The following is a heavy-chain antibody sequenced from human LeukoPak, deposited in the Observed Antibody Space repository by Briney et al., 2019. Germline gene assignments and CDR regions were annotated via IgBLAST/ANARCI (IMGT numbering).Heavy chain of an antibody. D-gene: IGHD6-25*01. J-gene: IGHJ3*02. Sequence: KPSQTLSLTCTVSGGSISSGGYYWSWIRQPPGKGLEWIGYIYHSGSTYYNPSLKSRVTISVDRSKNQFSLKLSSVTAADTAVYYCARTLSRYSSGRFADVPDAFDIWGQGTMVTVSS. CDR3: ARTLSRYSSGRFADVPDAFDI. V-gene: IGHV4-30-2*01. CDR2: IYHSGST. CDR1: GGSISSGGYY.